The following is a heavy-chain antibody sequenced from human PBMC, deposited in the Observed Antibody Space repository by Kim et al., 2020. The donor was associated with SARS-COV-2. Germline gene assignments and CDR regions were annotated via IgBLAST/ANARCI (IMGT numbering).Heavy chain of an antibody. D-gene: IGHD1-26*01. CDR3: ASRIVGATGTDY. J-gene: IGHJ4*02. Sequence: SYTQKFQGRVTMTSDTSASTVYMELSSLRSEDTAVYYCASRIVGATGTDYWGQGTLVTVSS. V-gene: IGHV1-46*01.